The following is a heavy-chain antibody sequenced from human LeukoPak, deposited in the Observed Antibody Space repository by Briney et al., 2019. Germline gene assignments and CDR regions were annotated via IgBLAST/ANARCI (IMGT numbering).Heavy chain of an antibody. Sequence: SQTLSLTCAISGDSVSSNSATWNWIRQSPSRGLEWLGRTYYRSKWYNDYAVSVKSRITINPDTSKNQFSLQLNSVTPEDTAVYYCARDGCSSTSCPGGFDYWGQGPLVTVSS. CDR1: GDSVSSNSAT. V-gene: IGHV6-1*01. D-gene: IGHD2-2*01. J-gene: IGHJ4*02. CDR2: TYYRSKWYN. CDR3: ARDGCSSTSCPGGFDY.